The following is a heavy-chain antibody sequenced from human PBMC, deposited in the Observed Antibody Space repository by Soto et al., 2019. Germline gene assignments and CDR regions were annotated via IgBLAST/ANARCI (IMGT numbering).Heavy chain of an antibody. CDR3: ARGHPRIIWFGELLYNYYYYGMDV. V-gene: IGHV4-34*01. CDR1: GGSFSGYY. CDR2: INHSGST. Sequence: SETLSLTCAVYGGSFSGYYWSWIRQPPGKGLEWIGEINHSGSTNYNPSLKSRVTISVDTSKNQFSLKLSSVTAADTAVYYCARGHPRIIWFGELLYNYYYYGMDVWGQGTTVTVSS. D-gene: IGHD3-10*01. J-gene: IGHJ6*02.